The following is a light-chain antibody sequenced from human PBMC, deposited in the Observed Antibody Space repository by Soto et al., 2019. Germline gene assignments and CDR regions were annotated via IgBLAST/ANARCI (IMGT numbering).Light chain of an antibody. CDR2: WAS. Sequence: DIVMTQSPDSLAVSLGERATINCKSSQSVLYSSNNKNSVAWYQQKPGQPPQLLIYWASTRESGVPDRFSGSSSGTDFPLTISSLQAEDVAVYYCQHYYTTRLTFGQGTKVEIK. CDR1: QSVLYSSNNKNS. V-gene: IGKV4-1*01. CDR3: QHYYTTRLT. J-gene: IGKJ1*01.